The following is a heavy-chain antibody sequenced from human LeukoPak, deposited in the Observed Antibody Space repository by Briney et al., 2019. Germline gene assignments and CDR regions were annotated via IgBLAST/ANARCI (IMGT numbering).Heavy chain of an antibody. D-gene: IGHD4-11*01. CDR3: ARGLGWKVTTMGLFYMDV. J-gene: IGHJ6*03. CDR2: INEGGDT. Sequence: SETLSLTCAVYGSSFSGFDWSWVRQAPGKGLEWIGEINEGGDTKYNPSLKSRVTLSVDTSRNEFSLKIRSVTAGDTAVYYCARGLGWKVTTMGLFYMDVWGEGTTVTVSS. CDR1: GSSFSGFD. V-gene: IGHV4-34*01.